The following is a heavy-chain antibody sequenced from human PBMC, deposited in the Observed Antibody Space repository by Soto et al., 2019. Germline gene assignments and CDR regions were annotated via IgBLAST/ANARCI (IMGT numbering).Heavy chain of an antibody. CDR1: GYTFTIYC. J-gene: IGHJ3*02. CDR2: ISAYNGNT. Sequence: ASVKVSCKASGYTFTIYCISWVRQAPGQGLEWMGWISAYNGNTNYAQKLQGRVTMTTDTSTSTAYMELRSLRSDDTAVYYCARGDYYDSSGYAFDIWGQGTMVTVSS. V-gene: IGHV1-18*01. D-gene: IGHD3-22*01. CDR3: ARGDYYDSSGYAFDI.